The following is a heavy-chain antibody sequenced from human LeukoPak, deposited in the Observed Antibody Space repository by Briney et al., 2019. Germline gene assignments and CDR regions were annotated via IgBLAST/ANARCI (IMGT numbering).Heavy chain of an antibody. J-gene: IGHJ4*02. Sequence: GGSLRLSCAASGFTFSSYAMHWVRQAPGKGLEWVAVISNDGSNKYYADSVKGRFTISRDNSKNTLYLQMNSLRAEDTAVYYCARDDLQQLLAFDYWGQGTLVTVSS. V-gene: IGHV3-30*04. D-gene: IGHD6-13*01. CDR2: ISNDGSNK. CDR1: GFTFSSYA. CDR3: ARDDLQQLLAFDY.